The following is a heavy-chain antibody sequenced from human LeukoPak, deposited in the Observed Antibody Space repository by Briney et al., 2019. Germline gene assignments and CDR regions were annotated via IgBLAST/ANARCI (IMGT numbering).Heavy chain of an antibody. Sequence: GGSLRLSCAASGFTFNSFAMTWGRQAPGKGLEWVSGISGSGGSTYYADSVKGRFTISRDNSKNTLYLQMNSLRADDTAVYYCAKDATPYYWGQGTLVTVSS. CDR2: ISGSGGST. J-gene: IGHJ4*02. V-gene: IGHV3-23*01. D-gene: IGHD5-12*01. CDR3: AKDATPYY. CDR1: GFTFNSFA.